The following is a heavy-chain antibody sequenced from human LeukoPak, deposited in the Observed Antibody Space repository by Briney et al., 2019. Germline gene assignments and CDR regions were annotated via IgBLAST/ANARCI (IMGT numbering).Heavy chain of an antibody. CDR3: AHIRDATPHFDY. V-gene: IGHV2-5*02. CDR1: GFSLTTNKMG. Sequence: SGPALVKPTQTLTLTCTFSGFSLTTNKMGVGWIRQPPGKALEWLAFIYWDDDKHYSPSLKSRLTITKDTSKNQVVLTMTNVDPVDTATYYCAHIRDATPHFDYWGRGTLVTVSS. CDR2: IYWDDDK. J-gene: IGHJ4*02. D-gene: IGHD2-8*01.